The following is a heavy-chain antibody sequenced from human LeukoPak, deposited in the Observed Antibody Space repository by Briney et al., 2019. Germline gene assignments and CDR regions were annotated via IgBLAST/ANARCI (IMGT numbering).Heavy chain of an antibody. J-gene: IGHJ4*02. CDR2: IYHSGST. CDR1: GGSISSGGYY. Sequence: PSETLSLTCTVSGGSISSGGYYWSWIRQPPGKGLEWIGYIYHSGSTYYNPSLKSRVTISVDRSKNQFSLKLSSVTAADTAVYYCARDSARGDSSGYHRYFDYWGQGTLVTVSS. D-gene: IGHD3-22*01. V-gene: IGHV4-30-2*01. CDR3: ARDSARGDSSGYHRYFDY.